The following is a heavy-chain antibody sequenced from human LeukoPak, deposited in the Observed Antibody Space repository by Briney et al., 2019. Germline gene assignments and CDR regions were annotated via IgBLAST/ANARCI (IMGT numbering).Heavy chain of an antibody. CDR1: GGTFSSYT. CDR3: ARTYCTNGVCYSVYFDY. D-gene: IGHD2-8*01. V-gene: IGHV1-69*02. Sequence: SVKVSCKASGGTFSSYTISWVRQAPGQGLEWMGRIIPILGIANYAQKFQGRVTITADKSTSTAYMELSSLRSEDTAVYYCARTYCTNGVCYSVYFDYWGQGTLVTVSS. J-gene: IGHJ4*02. CDR2: IIPILGIA.